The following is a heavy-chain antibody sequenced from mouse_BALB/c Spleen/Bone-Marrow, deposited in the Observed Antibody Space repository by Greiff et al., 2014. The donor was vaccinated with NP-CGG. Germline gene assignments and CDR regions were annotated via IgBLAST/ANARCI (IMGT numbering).Heavy chain of an antibody. Sequence: EVMLVESGPELVKPGASVKISCKASGYSFTGYFMNWMKQSHGKSLEWIGRINPYNGDPFYNQKFKGKASLTVDKSSSTAHMELLSLTSEDSAVYYCGRGNYDYDSWLGYWGQGTLVTVSA. J-gene: IGHJ3*01. CDR1: GYSFTGYF. CDR3: GRGNYDYDSWLGY. D-gene: IGHD2-4*01. CDR2: INPYNGDP. V-gene: IGHV1-37*01.